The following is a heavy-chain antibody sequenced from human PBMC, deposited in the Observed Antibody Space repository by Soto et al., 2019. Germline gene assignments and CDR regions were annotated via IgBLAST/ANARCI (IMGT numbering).Heavy chain of an antibody. Sequence: ASVKVSCKASGYTFTNHGINWVRQAPGQGLEWLGWISGHNGNTKYAQRLKGRVTMTADTSTSTAYMELRSLRSDDTAVYYCARDLYPLAYYFDFWGQGTLVTVSS. J-gene: IGHJ4*02. CDR2: ISGHNGNT. CDR3: ARDLYPLAYYFDF. CDR1: GYTFTNHG. V-gene: IGHV1-18*04. D-gene: IGHD2-8*01.